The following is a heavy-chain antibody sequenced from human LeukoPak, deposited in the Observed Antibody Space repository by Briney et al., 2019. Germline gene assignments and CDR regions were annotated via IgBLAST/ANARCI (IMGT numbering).Heavy chain of an antibody. CDR2: MNPNSGNT. CDR3: ARGRGSGYYYYFDY. J-gene: IGHJ4*02. D-gene: IGHD3-22*01. CDR1: GYTFTSYD. Sequence: ASVKVSCKASGYTFTSYDINWVRQATGQGLEWMGWMNPNSGNTGYAQKFQGRVTMTRNTSISTAYMELSSLRSEDTAVYYCARGRGSGYYYYFDYWGQGALVTVSS. V-gene: IGHV1-8*01.